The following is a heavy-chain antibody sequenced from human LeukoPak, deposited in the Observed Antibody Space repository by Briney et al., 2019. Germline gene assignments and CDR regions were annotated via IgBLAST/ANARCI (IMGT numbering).Heavy chain of an antibody. CDR2: IIPIFGTA. D-gene: IGHD1-26*01. J-gene: IGHJ4*02. CDR1: GGTFSSYA. V-gene: IGHV1-69*13. Sequence: EASVKVSCKASGGTFSSYAISWVRQAPGQGLEWMGGIIPIFGTANYAQKFQGRVTITADESTSTAYMELRSLRSDDTAVYYCARGDWWEPSHYWGQGTLVTVSS. CDR3: ARGDWWEPSHY.